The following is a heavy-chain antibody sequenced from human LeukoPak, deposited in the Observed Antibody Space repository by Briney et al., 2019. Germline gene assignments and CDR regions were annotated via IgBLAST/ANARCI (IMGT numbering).Heavy chain of an antibody. CDR3: ARGGYSYGYSSVYYFDY. CDR1: GGSISSYY. CDR2: IYYSGST. J-gene: IGHJ4*02. Sequence: SETLSLTCTVSGGSISSYYWSWIRQPPGKGLEWIGYIYYSGSTNYNPSPKSRVTISVDTSKNQFSLKLSSVTAADTAVYYCARGGYSYGYSSVYYFDYWGQGTLVTVSS. D-gene: IGHD5-18*01. V-gene: IGHV4-59*01.